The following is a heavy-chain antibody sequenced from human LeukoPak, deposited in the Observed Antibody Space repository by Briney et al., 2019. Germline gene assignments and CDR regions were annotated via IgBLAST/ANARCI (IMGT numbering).Heavy chain of an antibody. CDR1: GGSLSSSTYY. CDR3: ARLHYGGNYGYYYYYMDV. D-gene: IGHD4-23*01. V-gene: IGHV4-39*01. CDR2: IHYSGST. Sequence: SETLSLTCTVSGGSLSSSTYYWGWIRQPPGKGLEWIGSIHYSGSTYYNPSLKSRVTISVDTSKNQFSLKLSSVTAADTAVYYCARLHYGGNYGYYYYYMDVWGKGTTVTISS. J-gene: IGHJ6*03.